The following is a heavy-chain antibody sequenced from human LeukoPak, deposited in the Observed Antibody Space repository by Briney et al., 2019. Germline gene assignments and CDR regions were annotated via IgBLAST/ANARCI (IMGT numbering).Heavy chain of an antibody. J-gene: IGHJ4*02. Sequence: GGSLRLSCAASGFTFSSYAMHWVRQAPGKGLEWVAVISYDGSNKYYADSVKGRFTISRDNSKNTLYLQVNSLRAEDTAVYYCAKAKSYYSNYDYWGQGTLVTVSS. V-gene: IGHV3-30-3*01. D-gene: IGHD4-11*01. CDR3: AKAKSYYSNYDY. CDR2: ISYDGSNK. CDR1: GFTFSSYA.